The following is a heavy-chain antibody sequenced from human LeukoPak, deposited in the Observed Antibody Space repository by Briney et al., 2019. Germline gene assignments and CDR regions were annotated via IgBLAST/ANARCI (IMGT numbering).Heavy chain of an antibody. CDR1: GGSISSGGYC. Sequence: SETLSLTCTVSGGSISSGGYCWSWIRQHPGKGLEWIGYIYYSGSTYYNPSLKSRVTISVDTSKNQFSLKLSSVTAADTAVYYCARGGGGYSYGYLGILFDYWGQGTLVTVSS. J-gene: IGHJ4*02. CDR3: ARGGGGYSYGYLGILFDY. D-gene: IGHD5-18*01. CDR2: IYYSGST. V-gene: IGHV4-31*03.